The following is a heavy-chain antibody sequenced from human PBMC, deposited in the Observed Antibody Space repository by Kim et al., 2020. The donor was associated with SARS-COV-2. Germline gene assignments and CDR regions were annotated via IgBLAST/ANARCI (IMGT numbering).Heavy chain of an antibody. J-gene: IGHJ4*02. CDR2: ISYSGST. D-gene: IGHD3-22*01. V-gene: IGHV4-39*07. CDR1: GGSICSSPYY. CDR3: ARLSDYSSGTARDY. Sequence: SETLSLTCTVSGGSICSSPYYWAWIRQPPGKGLEWIATISYSGSTYYNPSLKSRVTMSVDTSKNQFSLKLSSVTAADTALYYCARLSDYSSGTARDYWGQGTLVTVSS.